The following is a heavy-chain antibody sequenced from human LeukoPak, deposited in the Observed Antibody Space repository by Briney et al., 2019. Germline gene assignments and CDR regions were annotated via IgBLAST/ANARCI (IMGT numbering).Heavy chain of an antibody. Sequence: PSETLSLTCAVSGGSISSSNWWSWVRQPPGKGLEWIGEIYHSGSTNYNPSLKSRVTISVDKSKNQFSLKLSSVTAADTAVYYCAREDYDSSGYYYAFDYWGQGTLVTVSS. J-gene: IGHJ4*02. CDR2: IYHSGST. D-gene: IGHD3-22*01. CDR3: AREDYDSSGYYYAFDY. CDR1: GGSISSSNW. V-gene: IGHV4-4*02.